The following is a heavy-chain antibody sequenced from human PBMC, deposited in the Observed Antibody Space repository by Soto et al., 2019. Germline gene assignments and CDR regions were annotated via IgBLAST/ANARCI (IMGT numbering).Heavy chain of an antibody. J-gene: IGHJ4*02. CDR1: GFTVSTNY. V-gene: IGHV3-53*01. D-gene: IGHD5-18*01. Sequence: EVPLVESGGGLIQPGGSLRLSCAVSGFTVSTNYMSWVRQAPGKGLEWVSVIYSGGSTFYADSVKGRFTISRDNSKNTLYLQVDTLRAEDTPVYYCASGGGGYNPFDYWGQGTLVTVSS. CDR2: IYSGGST. CDR3: ASGGGGYNPFDY.